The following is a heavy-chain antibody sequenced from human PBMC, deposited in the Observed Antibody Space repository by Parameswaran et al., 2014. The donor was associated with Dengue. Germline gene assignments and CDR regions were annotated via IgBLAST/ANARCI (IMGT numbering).Heavy chain of an antibody. V-gene: IGHV4-59*01. D-gene: IGHD5-18*01. Sequence: AISSARWIRQPPGKGLEWIGYIYYSGSTNYNPSLKSRVTISVDTSKNQFSLKLSSVTAADTAVYYCARTSDTAMENYYYYYGMDVWGQGTTVTVSS. CDR1: AISSA. CDR3: ARTSDTAMENYYYYYGMDV. J-gene: IGHJ6*02. CDR2: IYYSGST.